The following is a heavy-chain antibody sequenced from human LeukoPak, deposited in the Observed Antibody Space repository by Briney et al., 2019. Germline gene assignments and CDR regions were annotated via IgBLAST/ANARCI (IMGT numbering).Heavy chain of an antibody. CDR3: AKGDFYGSGRSYYYYMDV. V-gene: IGHV3-23*01. CDR2: VSATGYTT. Sequence: GGSLRLSCVASGFTFSSYGMSWVRQAPGKGLEWVSYVSATGYTTSYADSVKGRFTISRDNAKNTVFLQMNSLRAEDTAVYYCAKGDFYGSGRSYYYYMDVWGKGTTVTISS. J-gene: IGHJ6*03. D-gene: IGHD3-10*01. CDR1: GFTFSSYG.